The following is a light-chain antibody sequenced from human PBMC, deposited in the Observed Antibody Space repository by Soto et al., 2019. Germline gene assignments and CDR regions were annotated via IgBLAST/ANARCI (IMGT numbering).Light chain of an antibody. CDR1: NIGSKS. V-gene: IGLV3-21*04. CDR2: YDS. Sequence: SYELTQPPSVSVAPGKTARITCGGNNIGSKSVHWYQQKPGQAPVLVIYYDSDRPSGIPERFSGSNSGNTATLTISRVEAGDEAEYYCQVWDSRSEHWVFGGGTKLTVL. J-gene: IGLJ3*02. CDR3: QVWDSRSEHWV.